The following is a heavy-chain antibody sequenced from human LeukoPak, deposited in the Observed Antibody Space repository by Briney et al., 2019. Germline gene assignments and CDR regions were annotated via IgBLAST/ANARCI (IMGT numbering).Heavy chain of an antibody. Sequence: ASVKVSCKASGYTFTSYYMHWVRQAPGQGLEWMGIINPSGGSTSYAQKFQGRVTMTRDTPTSTAYMELSSLRSEDTAVYYCARDVHCSGGSCYYYGMDVWGKGATVTVSS. D-gene: IGHD2-15*01. V-gene: IGHV1-46*01. CDR3: ARDVHCSGGSCYYYGMDV. CDR2: INPSGGST. CDR1: GYTFTSYY. J-gene: IGHJ6*04.